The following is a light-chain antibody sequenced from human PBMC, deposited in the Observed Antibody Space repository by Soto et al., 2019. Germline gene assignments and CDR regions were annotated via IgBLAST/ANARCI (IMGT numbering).Light chain of an antibody. CDR2: ATS. V-gene: IGKV1-6*01. J-gene: IGKJ5*01. CDR1: QGIRND. CDR3: QQGYTSAIT. Sequence: AIQMTQSPPSLSASVGDRVTITCRASQGIRNDLGWYQQKPGKAPNLLIYATSSLQGGVPSRFSCSGSGTDFTLTINSPQPEDFATYYCQQGYTSAITFGQGTRLEIK.